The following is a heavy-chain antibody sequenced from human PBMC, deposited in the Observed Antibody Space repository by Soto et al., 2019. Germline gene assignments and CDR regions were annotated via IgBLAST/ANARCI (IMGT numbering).Heavy chain of an antibody. J-gene: IGHJ4*02. Sequence: TPSLTCTVSRGSVSGGYYYWTWIRQHPGKGLEWIGYIYYSGITYYNPSLKSRVTISVDTSKNQFSLKLSSVTAADTAVYYCASLYGGDYWGQGTLVTVSS. CDR2: IYYSGIT. D-gene: IGHD3-10*01. V-gene: IGHV4-31*03. CDR1: RGSVSGGYYY. CDR3: ASLYGGDY.